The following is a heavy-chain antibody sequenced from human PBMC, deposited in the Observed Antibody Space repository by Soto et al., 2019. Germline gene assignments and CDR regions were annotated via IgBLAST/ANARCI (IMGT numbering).Heavy chain of an antibody. V-gene: IGHV4-61*01. D-gene: IGHD1-26*01. Sequence: QVQLQESGPGLVKPSETLSLTCTVSGASVSSGNYYWSWIRQPPGKGLECIGYISYSGSTHYNPSLKSRVTISIDTSKNQFSLKLSSVTAADTAVYYCARGSGSYYAYWGQGTLVTVSS. CDR1: GASVSSGNYY. CDR3: ARGSGSYYAY. CDR2: ISYSGST. J-gene: IGHJ4*02.